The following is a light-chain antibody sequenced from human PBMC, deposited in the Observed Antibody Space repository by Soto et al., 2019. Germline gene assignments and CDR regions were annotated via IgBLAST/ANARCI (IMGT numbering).Light chain of an antibody. Sequence: DIQVTQSPSSLSASVGDRVTITCQASQDITNHLNWYQHKPGKAPKLLICDSSDLETGVPSRFSGSGSGTYFTLTSSSLQPEDIATYYCQKHDGVPQFGPGTRIDIK. CDR1: QDITNH. CDR2: DSS. V-gene: IGKV1-33*01. CDR3: QKHDGVPQ. J-gene: IGKJ3*01.